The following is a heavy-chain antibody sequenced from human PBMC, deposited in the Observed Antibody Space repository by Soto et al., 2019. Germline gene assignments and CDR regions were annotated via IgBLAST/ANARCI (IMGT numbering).Heavy chain of an antibody. CDR2: MNPNSGNT. Sequence: ASVKVSCKASGYTFTSYDINWVRQATGQGLEWMGWMNPNSGNTGYAQKFQGRVTMTRNTFISTAYMELSSLRSEDTAVYYCARGHXPFYGDYRHFGAFDIWGPETMVTVSS. CDR3: ARGHXPFYGDYRHFGAFDI. V-gene: IGHV1-8*01. D-gene: IGHD4-17*01. CDR1: GYTFTSYD. J-gene: IGHJ3*02.